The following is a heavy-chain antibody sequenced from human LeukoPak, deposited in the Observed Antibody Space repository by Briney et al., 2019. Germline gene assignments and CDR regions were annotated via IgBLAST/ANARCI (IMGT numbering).Heavy chain of an antibody. CDR1: GYTFTSYY. J-gene: IGHJ3*02. D-gene: IGHD5-24*01. CDR3: ARAHLCVEMSDGGSTNYAIDI. CDR2: INPRGGST. V-gene: IGHV1-46*01. Sequence: ASVKVSCKASGYTFTSYYMHWVRQAPGQGLEWMGIINPRGGSTSYAKKFQGRETMTRDMSTSIVYMELSRLRSEETAVHDCARAHLCVEMSDGGSTNYAIDIWGQVTMVTVS.